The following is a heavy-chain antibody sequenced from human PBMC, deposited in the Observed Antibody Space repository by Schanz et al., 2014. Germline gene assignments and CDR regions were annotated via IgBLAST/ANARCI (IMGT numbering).Heavy chain of an antibody. J-gene: IGHJ4*02. CDR1: GFSSSRYS. D-gene: IGHD6-25*01. Sequence: EVQLVESGGGLVQPGGSLRLSCAASGFSSSRYSMNWVRQAPGKGLEWVSTISGSGGTTYYADSVKGRFTISRDNSKNTLYLQMNSLRAEDTAIYYCAKRVAAAGTTYYFDYWGQGTLVTVSS. V-gene: IGHV3-23*04. CDR3: AKRVAAAGTTYYFDY. CDR2: ISGSGGTT.